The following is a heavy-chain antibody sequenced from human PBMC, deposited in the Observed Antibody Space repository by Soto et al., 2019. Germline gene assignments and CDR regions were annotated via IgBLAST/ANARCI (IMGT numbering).Heavy chain of an antibody. D-gene: IGHD6-19*01. Sequence: GGSLRLSCAASGFTFSIYAMSWVRQAPGKGLEWVSDISATGDNTYYADSVRGRFTISRDNSKNTLYFQMNSLRAEDTAVYYCARRITIAVADPFDPWGQGTLVTVSS. CDR2: ISATGDNT. J-gene: IGHJ5*02. V-gene: IGHV3-23*01. CDR1: GFTFSIYA. CDR3: ARRITIAVADPFDP.